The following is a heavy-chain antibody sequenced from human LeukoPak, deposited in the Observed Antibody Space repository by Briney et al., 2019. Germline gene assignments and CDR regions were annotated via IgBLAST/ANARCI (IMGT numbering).Heavy chain of an antibody. CDR3: VRCGGSCYSGWFDP. D-gene: IGHD2-15*01. CDR2: IYSGGST. CDR1: GFTVSSNY. V-gene: IGHV3-66*02. J-gene: IGHJ5*02. Sequence: GGSLRLSCAASGFTVSSNYMSWVRQAPGKGLEWVSVIYSGGSTYYADSVKGRFTISRDNSKNTLYLQMNSLRAEDTAVYYCVRCGGSCYSGWFDPWGQGTLVTVSS.